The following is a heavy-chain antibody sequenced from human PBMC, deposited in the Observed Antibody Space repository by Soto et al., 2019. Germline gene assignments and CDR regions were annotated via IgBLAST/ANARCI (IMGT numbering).Heavy chain of an antibody. J-gene: IGHJ4*02. CDR1: GGSVSSGTYY. V-gene: IGHV4-61*01. Sequence: QVQLQESGPGLVKPSETLSLTCTVSGGSVSSGTYYWSWIRQPPGKGLEWIGYIYYIGSTNYNPSLKSRVTISVDTSKHLFSLKLSSVTAADTAVYYCARESSGDFDYWGQGTLVTVSS. CDR3: ARESSGDFDY. CDR2: IYYIGST. D-gene: IGHD3-22*01.